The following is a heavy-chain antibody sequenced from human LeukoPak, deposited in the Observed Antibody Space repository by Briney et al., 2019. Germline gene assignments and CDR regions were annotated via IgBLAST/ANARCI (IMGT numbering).Heavy chain of an antibody. Sequence: SQTLFLTCTVSGDSISSGDYYWSWIRQPAGKGLEWIGRISSSGSTNYNPSLKSRVTISVDTSKNQFSLKLSSVTAADTAVYFCARGPYSYDSSGAFDIWGQGTMVTVSS. D-gene: IGHD3-22*01. CDR1: GDSISSGDYY. V-gene: IGHV4-61*02. CDR3: ARGPYSYDSSGAFDI. J-gene: IGHJ3*02. CDR2: ISSSGST.